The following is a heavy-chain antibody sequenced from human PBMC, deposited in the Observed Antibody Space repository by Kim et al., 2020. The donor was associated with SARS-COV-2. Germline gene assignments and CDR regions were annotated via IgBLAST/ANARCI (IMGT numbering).Heavy chain of an antibody. V-gene: IGHV4-59*01. D-gene: IGHD3-3*01. J-gene: IGHJ4*02. Sequence: SETLSLTCTVSGGSISSYYWSWIRQPPGKGLEWIGYIYYSGSTNYNPSLKSRVTISLDTSKNQFSLKLSSVTAADTAVYYCARAAIFGTWDYWGQGTLVTVSS. CDR3: ARAAIFGTWDY. CDR2: IYYSGST. CDR1: GGSISSYY.